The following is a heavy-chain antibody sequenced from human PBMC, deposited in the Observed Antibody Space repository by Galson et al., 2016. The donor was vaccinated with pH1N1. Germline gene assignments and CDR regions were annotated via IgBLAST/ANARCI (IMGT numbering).Heavy chain of an antibody. D-gene: IGHD1-26*01. V-gene: IGHV3-74*01. CDR1: GFTFSNYW. CDR2: INIDGSRT. J-gene: IGHJ4*02. Sequence: SLRLSCAASGFTFSNYWMNWVRQVPGKGLMWVSRINIDGSRTIYADSVKGRFIISRDNAKNTLYLQIHSLTAGDTAVYYCTREPYYPYYLDSRGQGTLVAVSS. CDR3: TREPYYPYYLDS.